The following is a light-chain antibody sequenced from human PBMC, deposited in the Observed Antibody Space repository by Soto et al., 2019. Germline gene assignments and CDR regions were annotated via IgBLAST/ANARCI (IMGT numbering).Light chain of an antibody. CDR3: MQPLHTPWT. CDR2: MTS. J-gene: IGKJ1*01. Sequence: DIVMTQSTLSLPVTPGEPASISCRSSQRLLNRNGYNYLDWFVQKPGQSPQLLIYMTSNRSPGVPDRFSGSGSGTDSTLKISRVEAEDVGVYYCMQPLHTPWTFGQGTKVEI. CDR1: QRLLNRNGYNY. V-gene: IGKV2-28*01.